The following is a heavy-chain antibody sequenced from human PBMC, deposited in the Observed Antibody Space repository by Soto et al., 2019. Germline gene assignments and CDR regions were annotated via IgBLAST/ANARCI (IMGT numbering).Heavy chain of an antibody. J-gene: IGHJ6*03. D-gene: IGHD3-3*01. Sequence: GASVKVSCKASGYTFTSYGISWVRQAPGQGLEWMGWISAYSGNTNYAQKLQGRVTMTTNTSISTAYMELSSLRSEDTAVYYCARTATYYDFWSGYSNPYYYYYYYMDVWGKGTTVTVSS. V-gene: IGHV1-18*01. CDR3: ARTATYYDFWSGYSNPYYYYYYYMDV. CDR1: GYTFTSYG. CDR2: ISAYSGNT.